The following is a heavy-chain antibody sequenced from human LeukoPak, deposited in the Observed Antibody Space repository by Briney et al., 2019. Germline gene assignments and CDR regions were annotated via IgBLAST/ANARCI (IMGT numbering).Heavy chain of an antibody. V-gene: IGHV4-61*02. CDR1: GGSISSGSYY. Sequence: PSQTLSLTCTVSGGSISSGSYYWSWIRQPAGKGLEWIGRIYTSGSTNYNPSLKSRVTISVDTSKNQFSLKLSSVTAADTAVYYCARDVSGGYWGQGTLVTVSS. CDR2: IYTSGST. J-gene: IGHJ4*02. D-gene: IGHD3-10*01. CDR3: ARDVSGGY.